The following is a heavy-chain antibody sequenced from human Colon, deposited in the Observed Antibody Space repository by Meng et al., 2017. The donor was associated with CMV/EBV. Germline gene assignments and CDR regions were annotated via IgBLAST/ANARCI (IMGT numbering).Heavy chain of an antibody. D-gene: IGHD5-12*01. CDR3: ARENSGYDNRRGFDY. Sequence: VQLVQSGAEVKKPGASVKVSGKASGYTFTSYDINWVRQATGQGLEWMGWMNPNSGNTGYAQKFQGRVTMTRNTSISTAYMELSGLRSEDTAVYYCARENSGYDNRRGFDYWGQGTLVTVSS. J-gene: IGHJ4*02. CDR2: MNPNSGNT. CDR1: GYTFTSYD. V-gene: IGHV1-8*01.